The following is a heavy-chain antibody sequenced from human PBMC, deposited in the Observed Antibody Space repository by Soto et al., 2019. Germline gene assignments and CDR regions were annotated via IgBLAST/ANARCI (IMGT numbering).Heavy chain of an antibody. CDR2: INHSGST. CDR3: ARGKARITMVRGVIITMCYFDY. D-gene: IGHD3-10*01. V-gene: IGHV4-34*01. J-gene: IGHJ4*02. Sequence: SETLSLTCAVYGGSFSGYYWSWIRQPPGKGLEWIGEINHSGSTKYNPSLKSRVTISVDTSKNQFSLKLSSVTSADTALYYCARGKARITMVRGVIITMCYFDYWGQGTLVTVS. CDR1: GGSFSGYY.